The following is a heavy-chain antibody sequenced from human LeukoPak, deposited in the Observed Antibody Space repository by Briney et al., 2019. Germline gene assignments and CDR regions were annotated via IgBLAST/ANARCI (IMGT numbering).Heavy chain of an antibody. CDR2: ISGSGGST. D-gene: IGHD6-13*01. V-gene: IGHV3-23*01. J-gene: IGHJ6*02. CDR3: ARIRSEQQLVVYYYYGMDV. CDR1: GFTFSSYA. Sequence: GGSLRLSCAASGFTFSSYAMSWVRQAPGKGLEWVSAISGSGGSTYYADSVKGRFTISRDNSKNTLYLQMNSLRAEDTAVYYCARIRSEQQLVVYYYYGMDVWGQGTTVTVSS.